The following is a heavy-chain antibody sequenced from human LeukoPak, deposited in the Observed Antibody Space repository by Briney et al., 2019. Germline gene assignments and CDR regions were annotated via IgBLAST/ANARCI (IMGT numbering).Heavy chain of an antibody. Sequence: GGSLRLSCAASGFTVSSNYMSWVRQAPGKGLEWVSYISSSGSTIYYADSVKGRFTISRDNAKNSLYLQMNSLRAEDTAVYYCARGEAGYCSGGSCYLAYWGQGTLVTVSS. V-gene: IGHV3-11*01. J-gene: IGHJ4*02. D-gene: IGHD2-15*01. CDR3: ARGEAGYCSGGSCYLAY. CDR2: ISSSGSTI. CDR1: GFTVSSNY.